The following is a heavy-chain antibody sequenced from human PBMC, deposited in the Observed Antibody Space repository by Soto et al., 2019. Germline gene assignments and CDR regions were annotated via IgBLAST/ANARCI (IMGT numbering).Heavy chain of an antibody. V-gene: IGHV3-21*01. Sequence: PGGSLRLSCAASGFTFSSYSMNWVRQAPGKGLEWVSSISSSSSYIYYADSVKGRLTISRDNAKNSLYLQMNSLRAEDTAVYYCATDSGIESDYYYYGMDVWGQGTTVTVSS. D-gene: IGHD6-13*01. CDR1: GFTFSSYS. CDR3: ATDSGIESDYYYYGMDV. CDR2: ISSSSSYI. J-gene: IGHJ6*02.